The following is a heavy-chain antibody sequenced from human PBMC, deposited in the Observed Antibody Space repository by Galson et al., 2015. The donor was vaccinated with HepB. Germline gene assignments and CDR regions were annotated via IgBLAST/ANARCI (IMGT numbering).Heavy chain of an antibody. V-gene: IGHV5-51*01. D-gene: IGHD3-3*01. CDR1: GYSFTSYW. Sequence: QSGAEVTKPGESLRISCKGSGYSFTSYWISWLRQVPGKGLEWMGIIYPGDSTTRYSPSFQGQVTISADKSISTAYLQWSSLKASDTAMYYCASRGLYEGYNSFDPWGQGTLVTVSS. CDR3: ASRGLYEGYNSFDP. CDR2: IYPGDSTT. J-gene: IGHJ5*02.